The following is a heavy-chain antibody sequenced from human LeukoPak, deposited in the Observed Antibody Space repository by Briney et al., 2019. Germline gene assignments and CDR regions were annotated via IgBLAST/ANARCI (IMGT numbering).Heavy chain of an antibody. CDR1: GYSISSGYY. CDR2: ISSSGSTI. D-gene: IGHD5-18*01. Sequence: LSLTCTVSGYSISSGYYWGWVRQAPGKGLEWVSYISSSGSTIYYADSVKGRFTISRDNAKNSLYLQMSSLRAEDTAVYYCARDGGYSYGYLIDYWGQGTLVTVSS. CDR3: ARDGGYSYGYLIDY. J-gene: IGHJ4*02. V-gene: IGHV3-11*04.